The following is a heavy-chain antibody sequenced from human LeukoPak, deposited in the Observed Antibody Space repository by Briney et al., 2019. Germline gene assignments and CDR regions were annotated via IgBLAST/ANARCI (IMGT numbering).Heavy chain of an antibody. V-gene: IGHV3-30*02. J-gene: IGHJ5*02. CDR3: AKQGFDP. CDR2: IRSDENTK. CDR1: GFTFNNYA. Sequence: GGSLRLSCAASGFTFNNYAMHWVRQAPGKGLEWVALIRSDENTKYYGDSVKGRFTISRDNSKNTLYLQMNTLTPDDTAVYYCAKQGFDPWGQGTPVTVSS.